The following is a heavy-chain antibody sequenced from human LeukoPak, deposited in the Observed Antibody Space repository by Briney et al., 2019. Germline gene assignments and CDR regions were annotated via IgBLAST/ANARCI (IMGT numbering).Heavy chain of an antibody. D-gene: IGHD3-22*01. CDR1: GFTFTTYW. CDR2: IKQDGTEK. CDR3: ASTTPRYYYDSRAIDY. J-gene: IGHJ4*02. V-gene: IGHV3-7*01. Sequence: GGSPRLSCAASGFTFTTYWMSWVRQAPGKGLEWVANIKQDGTEKYYVDSVKGRFTISRDNAKNSLYLQMNSLRAEDTAVYYCASTTPRYYYDSRAIDYWGQGTLVTVSS.